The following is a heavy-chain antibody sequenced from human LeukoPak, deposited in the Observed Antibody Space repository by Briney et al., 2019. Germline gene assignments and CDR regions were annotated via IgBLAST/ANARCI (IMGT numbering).Heavy chain of an antibody. CDR1: GGSISSHY. CDR2: IYYSGST. CDR3: ARSKGYCTNGVCKLDYYYYMDV. J-gene: IGHJ6*03. Sequence: SSETLSLTRTVSGGSISSHYWSWIRQPPGKGLEWIGYIYYSGSTNYNPSLKSRVTISVDTSKNQFSLKLSSVTAADTAVYYCARSKGYCTNGVCKLDYYYYMDVWGKGTTVTVSS. D-gene: IGHD2-8*01. V-gene: IGHV4-59*11.